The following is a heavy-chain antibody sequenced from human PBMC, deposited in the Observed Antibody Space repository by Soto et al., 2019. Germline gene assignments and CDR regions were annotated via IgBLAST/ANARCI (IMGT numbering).Heavy chain of an antibody. CDR3: ARDYPGYSYGPFFDY. D-gene: IGHD5-18*01. CDR2: ISYDGSNK. V-gene: IGHV3-30-3*01. J-gene: IGHJ4*02. Sequence: GGSLRLSCAASGFTFSSYAMHWVRQAPGKGLEWVAVISYDGSNKYYADSVKGRFTISRDNSKNTLYLQMNSLRAEDTAVYYCARDYPGYSYGPFFDYWGQGTLVTVSS. CDR1: GFTFSSYA.